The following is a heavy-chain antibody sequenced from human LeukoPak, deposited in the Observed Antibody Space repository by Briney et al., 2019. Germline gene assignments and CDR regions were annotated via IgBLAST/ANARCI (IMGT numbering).Heavy chain of an antibody. CDR3: ARHSNGDYDRYFDY. CDR1: GGSINSYY. J-gene: IGHJ4*02. D-gene: IGHD4-17*01. CDR2: IYYSGST. V-gene: IGHV4-59*08. Sequence: PSETLSLTCTVSGGSINSYYWSWIRQPPGKGLEWIGYIYYSGSTNYNPSLKSRVTISVGTSKNQFSLKLSSVTAADTAVYYCARHSNGDYDRYFDYWGQGTLVTVSS.